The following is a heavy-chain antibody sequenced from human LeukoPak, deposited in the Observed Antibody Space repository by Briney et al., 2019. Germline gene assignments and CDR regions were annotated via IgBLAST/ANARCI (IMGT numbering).Heavy chain of an antibody. CDR1: GGSISSGDYY. Sequence: SETLSLTCTVSGGSISSGDYYWSWIRQPPGKGLGWIGYIYYSGSTYYNPSLKSRVTISVDTSKNQFSLKLSSVTAADTAVYYCARAPLRITIFGVGKAPFDPWGQGTLVTVSS. J-gene: IGHJ5*02. V-gene: IGHV4-30-4*08. D-gene: IGHD3-3*01. CDR2: IYYSGST. CDR3: ARAPLRITIFGVGKAPFDP.